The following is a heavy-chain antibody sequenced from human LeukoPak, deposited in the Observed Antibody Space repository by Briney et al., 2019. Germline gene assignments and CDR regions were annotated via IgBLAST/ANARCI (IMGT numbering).Heavy chain of an antibody. CDR3: ARDSAAYCGGDCYYY. J-gene: IGHJ4*02. D-gene: IGHD2-21*02. CDR1: GGTFSSYA. Sequence: WASVKVSCKASGGTFSSYAISWVRQAPGQGLEWMGGIIPIFGTANYAQKFQGRVTITADESTSTAYMELSSLRSEDTAVYYCARDSAAYCGGDCYYYWGQGTLVTVSS. V-gene: IGHV1-69*13. CDR2: IIPIFGTA.